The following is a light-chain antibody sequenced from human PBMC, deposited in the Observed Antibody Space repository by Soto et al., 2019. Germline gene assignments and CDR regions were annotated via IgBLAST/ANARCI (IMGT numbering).Light chain of an antibody. CDR1: QSVSSN. CDR3: QQYYNWPPNT. Sequence: EIVMTQSPATLSVSPGERATLSCRASQSVSSNLAWYQQKPGQAPRLLIYGASTRATGIPARFSGSGSGTEFTLTISSLQSEDFAVYYCQQYYNWPPNTFGPGTRLEIK. J-gene: IGKJ5*01. V-gene: IGKV3-15*01. CDR2: GAS.